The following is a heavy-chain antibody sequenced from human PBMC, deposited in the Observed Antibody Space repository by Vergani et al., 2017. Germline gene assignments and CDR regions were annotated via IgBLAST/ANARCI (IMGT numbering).Heavy chain of an antibody. CDR3: ERGDAQQLHLFSRDY. V-gene: IGHV1-2*02. J-gene: IGHJ4*02. Sequence: QVQLVQSGAEVKKPGASVKVSCKASGYTFTGYYMHWVRQAPGQGLEWRGWINPNSGGTNYAQKFQGRFTMVRDRSISTAYIELSRLRSDDTAVYYCERGDAQQLHLFSRDYWGQGTLVTVSS. CDR1: GYTFTGYY. D-gene: IGHD6-13*01. CDR2: INPNSGGT.